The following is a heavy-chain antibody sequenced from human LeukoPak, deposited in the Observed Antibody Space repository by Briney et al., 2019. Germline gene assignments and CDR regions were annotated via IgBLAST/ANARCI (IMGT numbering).Heavy chain of an antibody. J-gene: IGHJ4*02. CDR3: ARGGYRLNFPDY. CDR2: ISSTTSNV. D-gene: IGHD3-16*01. Sequence: GGSLRLSCAVSGFTFSSYSMNWVRQAPGKGLEWLSFISSTTSNVYYADSVKGRFTISRDNARNSLYLQKNSPRDEDTAVYYCARGGYRLNFPDYWGQGSLVTVSS. CDR1: GFTFSSYS. V-gene: IGHV3-48*02.